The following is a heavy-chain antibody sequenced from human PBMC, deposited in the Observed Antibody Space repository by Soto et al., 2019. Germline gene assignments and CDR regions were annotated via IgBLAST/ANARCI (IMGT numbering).Heavy chain of an antibody. Sequence: QVQLVESGGGVVQPGRSLRLSCAASGFTFSSYSMHWVRQAPGKGLEWVAVISYDGSNKYYADSVKGRFTISRDNSKNTLYLQMNSLRAEDTAVYYCAKAPTDIVVVPAANDYWGQGTLVTVSS. D-gene: IGHD2-2*01. V-gene: IGHV3-30*18. CDR1: GFTFSSYS. CDR3: AKAPTDIVVVPAANDY. CDR2: ISYDGSNK. J-gene: IGHJ4*02.